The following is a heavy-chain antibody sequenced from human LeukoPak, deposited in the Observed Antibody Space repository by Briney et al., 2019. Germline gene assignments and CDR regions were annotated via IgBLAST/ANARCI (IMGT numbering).Heavy chain of an antibody. CDR1: GGSISRYY. CDR3: ASSDYYGSGSQYYYYMDV. J-gene: IGHJ6*03. Sequence: SETLSLTCTVSGGSISRYYWSWIRQPPGKGLEWIGYIYTSGSTSYNPSLKSRVTISVDTSKNQFSLKLSSVTAADTAVYYCASSDYYGSGSQYYYYMDVWGKGTTVTVSS. CDR2: IYTSGST. V-gene: IGHV4-4*09. D-gene: IGHD3-10*01.